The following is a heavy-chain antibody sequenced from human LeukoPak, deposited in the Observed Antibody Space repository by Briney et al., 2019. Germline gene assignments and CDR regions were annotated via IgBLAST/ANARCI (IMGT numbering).Heavy chain of an antibody. CDR2: IYYSGSTT. Sequence: SETLSLTRTVSGGSISSYYWSWIRQPPRKGLEWIGYIYYSGSTTNSNPPLKSRVTISADTSKNQFSLELSSVTAADVVVYYWARVPNWFDPWGQGTLVTVSS. CDR1: GGSISSYY. V-gene: IGHV4-59*01. J-gene: IGHJ5*02. CDR3: ARVPNWFDP.